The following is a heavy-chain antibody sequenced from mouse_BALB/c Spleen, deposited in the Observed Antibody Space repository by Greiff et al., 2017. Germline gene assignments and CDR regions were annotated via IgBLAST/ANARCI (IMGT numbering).Heavy chain of an antibody. CDR2: ISSGGGST. Sequence: VQLKESGGGLVKPGGSLKLSCAASGFAFSSYDMSWVRQTPEKRLEWVAYISSGGGSTYYPDTVKGRFTISRDNAKNTLYLQMSSLKSEDTAMYYCARGSWDYWGQGTTLTVSS. J-gene: IGHJ2*01. V-gene: IGHV5-12-1*01. CDR3: ARGSWDY. CDR1: GFAFSSYD.